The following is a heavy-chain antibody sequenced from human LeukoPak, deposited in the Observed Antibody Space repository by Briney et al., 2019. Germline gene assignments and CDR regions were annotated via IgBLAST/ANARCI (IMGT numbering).Heavy chain of an antibody. Sequence: KPSETLSLTCTVSGGSISSYYWSWIRQRPGKGLEWIGYIYYSGSTNYNPSLKSRVTISVDTSKNQFSLKLSSVTAADTAVYYCARSRGIEYYYDSSGYYYLWFDPWGQGTLVTVSS. V-gene: IGHV4-59*01. CDR1: GGSISSYY. J-gene: IGHJ5*02. CDR2: IYYSGST. D-gene: IGHD3-22*01. CDR3: ARSRGIEYYYDSSGYYYLWFDP.